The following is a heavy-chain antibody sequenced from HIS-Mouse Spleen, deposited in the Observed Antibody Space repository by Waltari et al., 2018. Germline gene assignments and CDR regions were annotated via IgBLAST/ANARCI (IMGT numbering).Heavy chain of an antibody. CDR2: SEWDDDK. D-gene: IGHD6-19*01. Sequence: QVTLRESGPALVKPTQTLTLTCTFSGFSLSTRGLCVSWIRQPPGKALEWLARSEWDDDKYYRTSRKTRLTSSRDTSKNQVVLTRTNMDPLDTATYYCARIAEGYTSGWYAFDYWGQGTLVTVSA. CDR1: GFSLSTRGLC. J-gene: IGHJ4*02. CDR3: ARIAEGYTSGWYAFDY. V-gene: IGHV2-70*15.